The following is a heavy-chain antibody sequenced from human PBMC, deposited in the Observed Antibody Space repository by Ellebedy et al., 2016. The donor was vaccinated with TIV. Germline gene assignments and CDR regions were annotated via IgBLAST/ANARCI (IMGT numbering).Heavy chain of an antibody. CDR1: GFTFGSYW. Sequence: GESLKISCAASGFTFGSYWMSWVRQAPGKGLEWVANIKQDGSEKYFGDSVKGRFIISRDNAKNSLYLQMNSLRAEDTAVYYCARDFPSGWYPQWGQGTLVIVSS. CDR3: ARDFPSGWYPQ. V-gene: IGHV3-7*03. D-gene: IGHD6-19*01. CDR2: IKQDGSEK. J-gene: IGHJ4*02.